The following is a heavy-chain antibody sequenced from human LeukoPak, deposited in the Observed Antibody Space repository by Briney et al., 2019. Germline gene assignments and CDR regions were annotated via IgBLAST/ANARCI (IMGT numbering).Heavy chain of an antibody. J-gene: IGHJ4*02. D-gene: IGHD3-10*01. CDR3: AKDLELTYYGSGSYFDY. Sequence: GGSLRLSCAASGFTFSSYAMSWVRQAPGKGLEWVGTISGSGGSTYYADSVRGRFTISRDNSKNTLYLQMNSLRAEDTAVYYCAKDLELTYYGSGSYFDYWGQGTLVTVSS. CDR1: GFTFSSYA. V-gene: IGHV3-23*01. CDR2: ISGSGGST.